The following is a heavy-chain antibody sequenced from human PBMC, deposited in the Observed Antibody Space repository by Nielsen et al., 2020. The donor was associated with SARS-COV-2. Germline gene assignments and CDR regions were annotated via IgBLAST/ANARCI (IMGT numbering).Heavy chain of an antibody. CDR2: ISNDGSNK. J-gene: IGHJ4*02. Sequence: GESLKISCAASGFTFSSYAMHWVRQAPGKGLEWVAVISNDGSNKYYADSVKGRFTISRDNSKNTLYLQMNSLRAEDTAVYYCARGGGSYLYYFDYWGQGTLVTVSS. CDR1: GFTFSSYA. D-gene: IGHD1-26*01. V-gene: IGHV3-30-3*01. CDR3: ARGGGSYLYYFDY.